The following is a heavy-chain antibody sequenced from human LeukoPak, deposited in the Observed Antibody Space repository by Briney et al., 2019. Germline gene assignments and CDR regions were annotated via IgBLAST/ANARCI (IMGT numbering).Heavy chain of an antibody. CDR1: GASITRYY. V-gene: IGHV4-59*01. J-gene: IGHJ4*02. D-gene: IGHD3-22*01. Sequence: PSETLSLTCSVSGASITRYYWNWIRQSPGKGLEWIAYTYYSGTTNYNPSLKSRVTISVDTAKNQFSLKVSSVTAADTAVYYCTKGRYSSGYYFNFDNWGQGALVTVSS. CDR2: TYYSGTT. CDR3: TKGRYSSGYYFNFDN.